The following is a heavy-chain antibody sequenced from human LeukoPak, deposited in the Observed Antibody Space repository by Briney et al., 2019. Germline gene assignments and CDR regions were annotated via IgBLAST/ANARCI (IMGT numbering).Heavy chain of an antibody. J-gene: IGHJ4*02. CDR1: GFTFSSYA. CDR2: ISYDGSNK. CDR3: AKPDCSYTDCYRPTY. Sequence: GRSLRLSCAASGFTFSSYAMHWVRQAPGKGLEWVAVISYDGSNKYYADSVKGRFTISRDNSKNTLYLQMNSLRAEDTAVYYCAKPDCSYTDCYRPTYWGQGTLVTVSS. V-gene: IGHV3-30-3*02. D-gene: IGHD2-2*02.